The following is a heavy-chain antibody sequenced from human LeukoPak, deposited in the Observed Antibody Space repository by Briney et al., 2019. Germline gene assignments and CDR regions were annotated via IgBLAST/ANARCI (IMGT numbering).Heavy chain of an antibody. CDR1: GYTFTSYD. CDR2: ISAYNGNT. D-gene: IGHD1-26*01. CDR3: ARVLWELLRDYYYGMDV. J-gene: IGHJ6*01. Sequence: ASVKVSCKASGYTFTSYDINWVRQAPGQGLEWMGWISAYNGNTNYAQKLQGRVTMTTDTSTSTAYMELRSLRADDTAVYYCARVLWELLRDYYYGMDVWGQGTTVTVSS. V-gene: IGHV1-18*01.